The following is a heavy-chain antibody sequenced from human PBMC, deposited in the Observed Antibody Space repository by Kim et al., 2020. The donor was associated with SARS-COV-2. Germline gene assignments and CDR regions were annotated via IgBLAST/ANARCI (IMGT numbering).Heavy chain of an antibody. CDR2: INHSGST. CDR1: GGSFTGYY. J-gene: IGHJ4*02. Sequence: SETLSLTCAVYGGSFTGYYWSWIRQPPGKGLEWIGEINHSGSTSYNPSLKSRVTMSVDTSKKQFSLKLSSVAAADTAMYYCARYGDDGEFDYWGQGTLVTVSS. CDR3: ARYGDDGEFDY. V-gene: IGHV4-34*01. D-gene: IGHD4-17*01.